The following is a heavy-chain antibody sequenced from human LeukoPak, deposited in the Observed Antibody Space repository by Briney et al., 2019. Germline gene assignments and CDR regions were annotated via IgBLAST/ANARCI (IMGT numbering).Heavy chain of an antibody. CDR2: IYYSGST. Sequence: SETLSLTCTVSGGSISSYYWSWIRQPPGKGLEWIGYIYYSGSTNYKPSLKSRVTISKDTSKNQFSLKLTSVTAADTAVYYCARLVPPGWFDPWGQGTLVTVSS. V-gene: IGHV4-59*08. CDR1: GGSISSYY. CDR3: ARLVPPGWFDP. J-gene: IGHJ5*02.